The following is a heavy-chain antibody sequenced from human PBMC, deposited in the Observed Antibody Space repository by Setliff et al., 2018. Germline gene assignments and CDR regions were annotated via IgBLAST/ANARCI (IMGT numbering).Heavy chain of an antibody. CDR1: GGSISSGGYY. Sequence: SETLSLTCTVSGGSISSGGYYWSWIRQHPGKGLEWIGYIYYSGSTYYNPSLKSRVTISIDKSKNQFSLSLTSVTAADTAVYYCAKGDGGYPSDSWGQGILVTVSS. V-gene: IGHV4-31*03. CDR3: AKGDGGYPSDS. CDR2: IYYSGST. J-gene: IGHJ4*02. D-gene: IGHD2-15*01.